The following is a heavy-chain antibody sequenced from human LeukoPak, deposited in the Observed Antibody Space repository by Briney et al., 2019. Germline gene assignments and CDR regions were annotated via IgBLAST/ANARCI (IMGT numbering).Heavy chain of an antibody. D-gene: IGHD1-1*01. CDR2: ISNDGSRK. J-gene: IGHJ4*02. CDR3: TRIYGTTPDY. V-gene: IGHV3-30*03. CDR1: EFTFSRHG. Sequence: PGRSLRLSCAPSEFTFSRHGMHWVRQAPGEGLEWVAIISNDGSRKYYAHSVEGRFTISRDNSKNTLYLQMDSLRVEDTAVYYCTRIYGTTPDYWGQGTLVTVSS.